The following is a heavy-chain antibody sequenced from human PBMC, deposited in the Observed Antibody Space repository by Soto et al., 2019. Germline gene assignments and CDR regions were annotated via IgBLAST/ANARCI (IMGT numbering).Heavy chain of an antibody. D-gene: IGHD3-10*01. CDR3: ARQGGLLWFGESDFDY. CDR2: ISWNSGSI. V-gene: IGHV3-9*01. Sequence: DVQLVESGGGLVQPGRSLRLSCAASGFTFDDYAMHWVRQAPGKGLEWVSGISWNSGSIGYADSVKGRFTISRDNAKNSLYLQMNSLRAEDTALYYCARQGGLLWFGESDFDYWGQGTLVTVSS. CDR1: GFTFDDYA. J-gene: IGHJ4*02.